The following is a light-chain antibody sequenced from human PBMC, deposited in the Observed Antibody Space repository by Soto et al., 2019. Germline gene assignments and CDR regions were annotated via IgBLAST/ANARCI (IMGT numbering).Light chain of an antibody. CDR1: QSVSSSY. Sequence: EIVLTQSPGTLSLSPGERATLSCRASQSVSSSYLAWYQQKPGQAPRLLIYGASSRATGIPDRFSGSGSGTDFTLTICRLEHEDFAVYYCQQYGSSPPTFGQGTKLEIK. CDR3: QQYGSSPPT. V-gene: IGKV3-20*01. CDR2: GAS. J-gene: IGKJ2*01.